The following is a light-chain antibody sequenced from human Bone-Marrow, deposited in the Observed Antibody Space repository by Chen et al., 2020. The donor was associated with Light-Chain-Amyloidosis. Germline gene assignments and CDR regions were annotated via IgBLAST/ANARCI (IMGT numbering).Light chain of an antibody. CDR1: QTISSNH. CDR3: QQYGTSPLT. CDR2: GSS. V-gene: IGKV3-20*01. J-gene: IGKJ4*01. Sequence: EIVLTQSPGTLSLSPGEGANLSCRASQTISSNHLTWYQHKVGQPPRLLIYGSSSRATGIPDRFTGSGSGTDFTLTINRREPEDFAMYYCQQYGTSPLTFGGGTKVEIK.